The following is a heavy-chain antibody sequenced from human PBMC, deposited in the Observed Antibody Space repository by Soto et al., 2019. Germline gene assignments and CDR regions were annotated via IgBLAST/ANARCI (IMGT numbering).Heavy chain of an antibody. D-gene: IGHD3-22*01. Sequence: GGSLRLSCAASGFTFSSYDMHWVRQATGKGLEWVSAIGTAGDTYYPGSVKGRFTISRENAKNSLYLQMNSLRAGDTAVYYCARERGYCYDSSGYGGRRYYYGMDVWGQGTTVTVSS. CDR3: ARERGYCYDSSGYGGRRYYYGMDV. CDR1: GFTFSSYD. CDR2: IGTAGDT. V-gene: IGHV3-13*01. J-gene: IGHJ6*02.